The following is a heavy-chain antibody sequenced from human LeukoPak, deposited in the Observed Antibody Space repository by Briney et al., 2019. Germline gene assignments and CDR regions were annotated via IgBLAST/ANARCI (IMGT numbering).Heavy chain of an antibody. CDR1: RYTITSYG. Sequence: ASVKVSCKASRYTITSYGINWVRQAPGQGLEWMGWISAVNGNTRYAQQLQDRLTMTTDTSTSTAYMELRSLRSDDTAVYYCARGAIFGVFEGWFDPWGQGTLVTVSS. J-gene: IGHJ5*02. CDR3: ARGAIFGVFEGWFDP. CDR2: ISAVNGNT. D-gene: IGHD3-3*01. V-gene: IGHV1-18*01.